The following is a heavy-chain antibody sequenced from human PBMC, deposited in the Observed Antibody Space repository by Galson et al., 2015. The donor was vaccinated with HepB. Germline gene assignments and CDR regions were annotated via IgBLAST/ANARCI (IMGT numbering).Heavy chain of an antibody. CDR3: ARDLGGSGYHSFDY. J-gene: IGHJ4*01. CDR2: ISSSSGTI. Sequence: SLRLSCAASGFIFNSYAMNWVRQAPGKGLECVSYISSSSGTIYYADSVRGRFTISRDNAGNSLYLQMNSLRAEDTAVYYCARDLGGSGYHSFDYWGHGTLVTVSS. V-gene: IGHV3-48*01. D-gene: IGHD3-22*01. CDR1: GFIFNSYA.